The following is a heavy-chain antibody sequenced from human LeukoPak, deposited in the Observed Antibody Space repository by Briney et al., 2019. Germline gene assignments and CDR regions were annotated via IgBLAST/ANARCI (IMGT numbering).Heavy chain of an antibody. CDR3: VTGDDSRDGYNPRFDY. V-gene: IGHV3-30*04. D-gene: IGHD5-24*01. J-gene: IGHJ4*02. Sequence: GGSLRLSCAASGFTFSRYAMHWVRQAPGKGLEWVAVLSYDGSYQYYADSVKGRFTVSRDHSKSTLYLQMNSLRAEDTAVYYSVTGDDSRDGYNPRFDYWGQGTLVTVSS. CDR2: LSYDGSYQ. CDR1: GFTFSRYA.